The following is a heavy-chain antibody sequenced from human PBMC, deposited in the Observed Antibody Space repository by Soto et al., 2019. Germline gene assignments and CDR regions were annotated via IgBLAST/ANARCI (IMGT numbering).Heavy chain of an antibody. J-gene: IGHJ4*02. CDR1: GYTFTSYA. D-gene: IGHD3-3*01. CDR2: INAGNGNT. CDR3: SLIYDFWSGYLDY. V-gene: IGHV1-3*01. Sequence: GASVKVSCKASGYTFTSYAMHWVRQAPGQRLEWMGWINAGNGNTKYSQKFQGRVTITRDTSASTAYMELSSLRSEDTAVYYCSLIYDFWSGYLDYWGQGTLVTVSS.